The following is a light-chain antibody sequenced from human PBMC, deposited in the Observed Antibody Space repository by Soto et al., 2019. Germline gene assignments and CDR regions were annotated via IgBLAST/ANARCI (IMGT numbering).Light chain of an antibody. V-gene: IGLV2-14*01. Sequence: QSVLTQPASVSGSPGQSITISCTGTSIDVGGYNYVSWYQQHPGKAPKLMIYEVSNRPSGVSNRFSGSKSGNTASLTISGLQAEDEADYYCSTYTSSSTYVFATGSKLT. CDR1: SIDVGGYNY. CDR3: STYTSSSTYV. CDR2: EVS. J-gene: IGLJ1*01.